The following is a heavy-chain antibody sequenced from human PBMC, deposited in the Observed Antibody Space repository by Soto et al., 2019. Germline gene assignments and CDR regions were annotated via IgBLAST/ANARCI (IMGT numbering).Heavy chain of an antibody. J-gene: IGHJ4*02. CDR1: GFPFSDTW. V-gene: IGHV3-15*01. CDR2: IKTKTNVGTR. CDR3: TAFNILTGSHFDS. Sequence: GGSLRLSCAASGFPFSDTWMSWVRQAPGKGLEWVARIKTKTNVGTRDYGAPVKGRFSISRDDPQATLFLQMNSLKTEDTAVYYCTAFNILTGSHFDSWGQGTLVTVSS. D-gene: IGHD3-9*01.